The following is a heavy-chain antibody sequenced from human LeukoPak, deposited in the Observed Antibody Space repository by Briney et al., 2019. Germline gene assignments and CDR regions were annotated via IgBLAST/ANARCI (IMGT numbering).Heavy chain of an antibody. Sequence: KSSEILSLTCTVSGGSISSYYWSWIRQPPGKGLEWIGYIYYSGSTNYNPSLKSRVTISVDTSKNQFSLKLSSVTAADTAVYYCARGELPGAFDIWGQGTMVTVSS. CDR1: GGSISSYY. D-gene: IGHD1-26*01. V-gene: IGHV4-59*01. CDR2: IYYSGST. J-gene: IGHJ3*02. CDR3: ARGELPGAFDI.